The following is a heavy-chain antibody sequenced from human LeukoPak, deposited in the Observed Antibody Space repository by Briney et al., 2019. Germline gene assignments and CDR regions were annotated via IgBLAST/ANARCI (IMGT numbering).Heavy chain of an antibody. V-gene: IGHV3-72*01. CDR1: GFTFSSYA. CDR3: AVSVTLTFDY. D-gene: IGHD4-17*01. Sequence: TEGSLRLSCSASGFTFSSYAMHWVRQAPGKGLEWIGRIRNKANTYTTEYAASVKDRFTISRDDSKNSLYLQMNSLKTEDTAMYYCAVSVTLTFDYWGQGTLVTVSS. CDR2: IRNKANTYTT. J-gene: IGHJ4*02.